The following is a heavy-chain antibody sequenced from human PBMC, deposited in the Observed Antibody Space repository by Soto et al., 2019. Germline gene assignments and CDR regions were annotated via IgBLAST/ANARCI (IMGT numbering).Heavy chain of an antibody. CDR2: ISAYNGNT. CDR1: GYTFTSYG. Sequence: QVQLVQSGAEVKKPGASVKVSCKASGYTFTSYGISWVRQAPGQGLEWMGWISAYNGNTNYAQQLQGRVTMTTDTSTSTAYMELRSLRSDDTAVYYCARDSAYGSSAGNGDYWGQGTLVTVSS. J-gene: IGHJ4*02. D-gene: IGHD6-6*01. CDR3: ARDSAYGSSAGNGDY. V-gene: IGHV1-18*01.